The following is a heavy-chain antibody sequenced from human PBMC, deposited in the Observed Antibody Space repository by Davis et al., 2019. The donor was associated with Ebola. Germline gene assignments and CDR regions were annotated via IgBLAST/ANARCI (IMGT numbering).Heavy chain of an antibody. CDR1: GFTFSSAW. CDR2: IKSKTTDGGIA. D-gene: IGHD4-17*01. J-gene: IGHJ4*02. Sequence: PGGSLRLSCAASGFTFSSAWLTWIRQAPGKGLEWVGRIKSKTTDGGIAEYAAPVKGRFTISRDDSKNTLYLQMNSLKTDDTAVYYCTTAPDYGDYSFWGQGTLVTVSS. V-gene: IGHV3-15*01. CDR3: TTAPDYGDYSF.